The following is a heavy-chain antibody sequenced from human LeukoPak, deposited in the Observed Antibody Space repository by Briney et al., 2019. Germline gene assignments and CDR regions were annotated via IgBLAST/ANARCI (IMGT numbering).Heavy chain of an antibody. CDR2: INSYSTNI. V-gene: IGHV3-21*01. CDR3: ARRSIAVAGPFDY. J-gene: IGHJ4*02. CDR1: GFTFSTYS. D-gene: IGHD6-19*01. Sequence: GGSLRLSCAASGFTFSTYSMNWVRQAPGKGLEWVSSINSYSTNIYYADSVKGQFTISRDNAKNSLYLQMNSLRAEDTAVYYCARRSIAVAGPFDYWGQGTLVTVSS.